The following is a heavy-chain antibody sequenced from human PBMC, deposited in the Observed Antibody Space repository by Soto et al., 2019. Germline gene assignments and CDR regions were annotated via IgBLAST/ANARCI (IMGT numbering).Heavy chain of an antibody. CDR3: ARNRGYYDFWSGYWDYCYGMDV. CDR2: ISYDGSNK. V-gene: IGHV3-30-3*01. J-gene: IGHJ6*02. Sequence: QVQLVESGGGVVQPGRSLRLSCAASGFTFSSYAMHWVRQAPGKGLEWVAVISYDGSNKYYADSVKGRFTISRDNSKNRLYLQMNSLREEETAVYYCARNRGYYDFWSGYWDYCYGMDVWGPGTTVTV. D-gene: IGHD3-3*01. CDR1: GFTFSSYA.